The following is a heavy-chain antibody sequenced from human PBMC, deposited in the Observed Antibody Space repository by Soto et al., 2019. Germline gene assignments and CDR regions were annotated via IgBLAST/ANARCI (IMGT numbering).Heavy chain of an antibody. J-gene: IGHJ1*01. V-gene: IGHV3-9*01. CDR3: VKDESINWYSGHFRH. Sequence: GGSLRLSCAASVFTFDDYAMHWVRQVPGKGLGWVSGINWNSGSIGYADSVKGRFAISRDNAKNSLHLQMNSLRAEDTAFYYCVKDESINWYSGHFRHWGQGTLVTVSS. D-gene: IGHD6-13*01. CDR1: VFTFDDYA. CDR2: INWNSGSI.